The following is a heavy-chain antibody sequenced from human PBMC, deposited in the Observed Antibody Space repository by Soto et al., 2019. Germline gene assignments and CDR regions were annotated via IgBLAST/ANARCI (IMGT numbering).Heavy chain of an antibody. D-gene: IGHD6-19*01. CDR2: ISGSGGST. Sequence: EVLLLESGGGLVQPGGSLRLSCAASGFTFSNYAMNWVRQAPGKGLEWVSVISGSGGSTYYADSVKGRFTISRDNSKNTLYLQMNSLRAEDTAVYYCASRSSGWYFDYWGQGTLVTVSS. CDR3: ASRSSGWYFDY. V-gene: IGHV3-23*01. J-gene: IGHJ4*02. CDR1: GFTFSNYA.